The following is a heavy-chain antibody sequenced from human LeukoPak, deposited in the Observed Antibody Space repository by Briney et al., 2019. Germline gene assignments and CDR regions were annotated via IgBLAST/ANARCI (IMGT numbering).Heavy chain of an antibody. J-gene: IGHJ4*02. Sequence: ASVKVSCKTSGYTFTGYYMHWVRHGPGQGLEWMGWINPNSGGTNYAQTFQDRVTITGDTSISTAYMELSRLTSDDTAVYYCARAPMIVVVFPPRLDYWGQGTLVTVSS. CDR3: ARAPMIVVVFPPRLDY. D-gene: IGHD3-22*01. CDR1: GYTFTGYY. CDR2: INPNSGGT. V-gene: IGHV1-2*02.